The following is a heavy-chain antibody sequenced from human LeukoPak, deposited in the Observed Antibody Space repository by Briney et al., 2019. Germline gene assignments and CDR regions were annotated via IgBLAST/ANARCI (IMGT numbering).Heavy chain of an antibody. CDR2: MNPNSGNT. CDR1: GYTFTSYD. Sequence: GASVKVSCKASGYTFTSYDINWVRQATGQGLEWMGWMNPNSGNTGYSQKFQGRVTITRNTSISTAYMELSSLRSEDTAVYYCARGNSVGGTTVVPTDAFDIWGQGTMVTVSS. D-gene: IGHD4-23*01. V-gene: IGHV1-8*03. CDR3: ARGNSVGGTTVVPTDAFDI. J-gene: IGHJ3*02.